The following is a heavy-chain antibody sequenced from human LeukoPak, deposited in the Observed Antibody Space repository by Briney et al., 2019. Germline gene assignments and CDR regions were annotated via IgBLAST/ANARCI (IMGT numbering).Heavy chain of an antibody. J-gene: IGHJ4*02. Sequence: ASVKVSCKASGYTFTGYYMHWVRQAPGQGLEWMGWINPNSGGTNYAQKFQGRVTMTRDTSISTAYMELSRLRADDTALYYCARTPFPFYDSSGYQVDYWGQGTLVTVSS. CDR2: INPNSGGT. CDR3: ARTPFPFYDSSGYQVDY. CDR1: GYTFTGYY. D-gene: IGHD3-22*01. V-gene: IGHV1-2*02.